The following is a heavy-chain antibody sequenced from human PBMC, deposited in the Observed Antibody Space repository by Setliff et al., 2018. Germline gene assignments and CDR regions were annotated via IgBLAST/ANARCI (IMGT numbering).Heavy chain of an antibody. CDR3: TRSRAPRVVLAADFDL. Sequence: ASVKVSCKTSGFSFSTFGFSWVRQAPGQGLEWMGRISPYSGETNYAQKFQDRLSVTADTSSKTTYMELRSLTSDVTAVYFCTRSRAPRVVLAADFDLWGQGTLVTVSS. CDR2: ISPYSGET. J-gene: IGHJ4*02. D-gene: IGHD2-15*01. CDR1: GFSFSTFG. V-gene: IGHV1-18*01.